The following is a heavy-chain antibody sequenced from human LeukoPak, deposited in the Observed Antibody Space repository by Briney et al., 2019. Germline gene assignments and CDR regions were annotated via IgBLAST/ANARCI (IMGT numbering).Heavy chain of an antibody. V-gene: IGHV3-7*01. CDR2: IRQDGSET. J-gene: IGHJ4*02. D-gene: IGHD1-26*01. Sequence: GGSLRLSCAASGFIFSNYWMQWVRQAPGKGLEWVANIRQDGSETYYVDSVKGRFTISRDNAKNSLYLQMNSLRAEDTAVYYCVRGGFYRYSGTSGDYWGQGSQVTVSS. CDR1: GFIFSNYW. CDR3: VRGGFYRYSGTSGDY.